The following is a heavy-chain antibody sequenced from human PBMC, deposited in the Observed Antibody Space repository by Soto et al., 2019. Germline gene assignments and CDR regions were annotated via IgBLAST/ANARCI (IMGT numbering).Heavy chain of an antibody. CDR1: GFTFSTHA. D-gene: IGHD3-16*01. J-gene: IGHJ4*02. Sequence: EVQLVESGGGLVQPGGSLRLSCAVSGFTFSTHAMNWVRQAPGKGLEWVAYIHGTRSIIYYADSVKGRFTISRDNAKNSLFLQMASLRDEDTAVYYCARDARNADYDYWGQGTLVPVSS. CDR3: ARDARNADYDY. V-gene: IGHV3-48*02. CDR2: IHGTRSII.